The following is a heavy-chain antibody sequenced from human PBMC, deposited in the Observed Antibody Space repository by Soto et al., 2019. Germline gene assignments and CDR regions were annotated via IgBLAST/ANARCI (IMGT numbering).Heavy chain of an antibody. Sequence: VGSLRLSCAASGFTFSRYGLNWLRQAPGKGLEWVASISSTTSYVYYADSVKGRFSTSRDNAKNILYLEMYALRTEDTAVYYCARDPSEGRVGNWFESWGQGTLVTVSS. J-gene: IGHJ5*01. CDR3: ARDPSEGRVGNWFES. V-gene: IGHV3-21*06. CDR2: ISSTTSYV. CDR1: GFTFSRYG. D-gene: IGHD2-2*01.